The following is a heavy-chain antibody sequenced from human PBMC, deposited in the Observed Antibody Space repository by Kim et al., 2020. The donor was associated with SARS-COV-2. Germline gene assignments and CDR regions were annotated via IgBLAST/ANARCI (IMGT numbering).Heavy chain of an antibody. J-gene: IGHJ4*02. CDR2: ISSSSSYI. D-gene: IGHD4-17*01. Sequence: GGSLRLSCAASGFTFSSYSMNWVRQAPGKGLEWVSSISSSSSYIYYADSVKGRFTISRDNAKNSLYLQMNSLRAEDTAVYYCARDRGGLYGDLVLDYWGQGTLVTVSS. V-gene: IGHV3-21*01. CDR3: ARDRGGLYGDLVLDY. CDR1: GFTFSSYS.